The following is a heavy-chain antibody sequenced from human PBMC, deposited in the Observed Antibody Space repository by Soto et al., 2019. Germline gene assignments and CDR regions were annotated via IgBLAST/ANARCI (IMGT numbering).Heavy chain of an antibody. CDR3: AIYSSGWGMGYYYYMDV. D-gene: IGHD6-19*01. V-gene: IGHV4-39*01. Sequence: PSETLSLTCTVPGGSFTGTNYFWGWIRQPPGKGLEWIGYMYYNGNTFYSPSLKSRVTMSVDTSKNQFSLKLSSVTAADTAVYYCAIYSSGWGMGYYYYMDVWGKGTTVTVSS. CDR1: GGSFTGTNYF. J-gene: IGHJ6*03. CDR2: MYYNGNT.